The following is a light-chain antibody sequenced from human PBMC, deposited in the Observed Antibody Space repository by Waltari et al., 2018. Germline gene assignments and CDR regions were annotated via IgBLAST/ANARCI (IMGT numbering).Light chain of an antibody. J-gene: IGKJ5*01. CDR3: QQRSNWPPEIT. Sequence: EIVLTQSPATLSLSPGERATLSCRASQSVSSYLAWYQQKPGQAPRLLIYDASNRATGIPARFIGSGSGTDFTLTISSLGPEDFAVYYCQQRSNWPPEITFGQGTRLEIK. CDR2: DAS. V-gene: IGKV3-11*01. CDR1: QSVSSY.